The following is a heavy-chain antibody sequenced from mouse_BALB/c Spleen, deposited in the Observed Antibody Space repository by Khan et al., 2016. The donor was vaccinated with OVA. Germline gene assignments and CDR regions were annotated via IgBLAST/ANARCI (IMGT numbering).Heavy chain of an antibody. CDR3: ARTARIKY. CDR2: ISYSGST. Sequence: EVQLVESGPGLVKPSQSLSLTCTVTGYSITSGYVRNWLRQLPGNILEWMGYISYSGSTNYNPSLKSRISITRDTSKNQFFLQLNSVTTEDTATYYCARTARIKYWGQGTTLTVSS. V-gene: IGHV3-2*02. J-gene: IGHJ2*01. D-gene: IGHD1-2*01. CDR1: GYSITSGYV.